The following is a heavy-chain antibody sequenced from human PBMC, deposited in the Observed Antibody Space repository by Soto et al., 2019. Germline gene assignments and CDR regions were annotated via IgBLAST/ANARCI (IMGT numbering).Heavy chain of an antibody. CDR1: GFTFSGYA. CDR2: ISYDGSNK. V-gene: IGHV3-30-3*01. D-gene: IGHD2-21*02. CDR3: ARQYPPRDISPHGGNFGPRQTYFDY. J-gene: IGHJ4*02. Sequence: GGALRLSCAASGFTFSGYAMHWVRQAPGKGLEWVAVISYDGSNKYYADSVKGRFTISRDNSKNTLYLQMNSLRAEDTAVYYCARQYPPRDISPHGGNFGPRQTYFDYWGQGTLVTVSS.